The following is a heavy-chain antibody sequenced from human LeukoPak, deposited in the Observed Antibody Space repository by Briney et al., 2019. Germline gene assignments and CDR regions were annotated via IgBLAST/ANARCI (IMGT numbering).Heavy chain of an antibody. CDR2: ISYDGSNK. D-gene: IGHD5-24*01. J-gene: IGHJ4*02. CDR3: AKDKGRDGYNYYDY. CDR1: GFTFSSYA. V-gene: IGHV3-30*18. Sequence: GGSLRLSCAASGFTFSSYAMSWVRQAPGKGLEWVAVISYDGSNKYYADSVKGRFTISRDNSKNTLYLQMNSLRAEDTAVYYCAKDKGRDGYNYYDYWGQGTLVTVSS.